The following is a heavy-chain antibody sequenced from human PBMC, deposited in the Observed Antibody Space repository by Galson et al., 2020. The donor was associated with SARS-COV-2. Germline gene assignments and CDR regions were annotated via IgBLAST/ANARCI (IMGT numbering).Heavy chain of an antibody. D-gene: IGHD2-2*01. J-gene: IGHJ6*02. CDR3: AKGGFCSNPSCYAGYDYGMDV. V-gene: IGHV3-23*01. Sequence: GGSLRLSCAASGFTFSDYAMTWVRKAPGKGLEWVSAISTSGDSTNYADSVKGRFTISRDNSKNTLYLQMNSLRPEDSAVYFCAKGGFCSNPSCYAGYDYGMDVWGQGTTVTVSS. CDR1: GFTFSDYA. CDR2: ISTSGDST.